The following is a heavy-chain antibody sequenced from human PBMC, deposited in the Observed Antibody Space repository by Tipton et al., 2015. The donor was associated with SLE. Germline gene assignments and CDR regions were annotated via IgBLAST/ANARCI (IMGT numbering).Heavy chain of an antibody. CDR2: IYYTGRT. D-gene: IGHD3-10*01. CDR1: GDSINSHY. CDR3: ARTSYGLGNAFDI. V-gene: IGHV4-59*11. J-gene: IGHJ3*02. Sequence: LRLSCSVSGDSINSHYWSWIRQSPGKGLDWIGYIYYTGRTDCNPSLKSRVTISIDTSKTQFSLKLTSVTAADTAIYYCARTSYGLGNAFDIWGQGTTVTVS.